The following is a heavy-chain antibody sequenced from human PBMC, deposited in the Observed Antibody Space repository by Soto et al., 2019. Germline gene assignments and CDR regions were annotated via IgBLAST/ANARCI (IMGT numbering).Heavy chain of an antibody. V-gene: IGHV4-39*01. D-gene: IGHD6-19*01. J-gene: IGHJ3*02. CDR1: GGSISSSSYY. Sequence: QLQLQESGPGLVKPSETLSLTCTVSGGSISSSSYYWGWIRQPPGKGLEWIGSIYYSGSTYYNPSLKSRVTISVDTSKNQFSLKLSSVTAADTAVYYCARLPGSIAVAVDAFDIWGQGTMVTVSS. CDR2: IYYSGST. CDR3: ARLPGSIAVAVDAFDI.